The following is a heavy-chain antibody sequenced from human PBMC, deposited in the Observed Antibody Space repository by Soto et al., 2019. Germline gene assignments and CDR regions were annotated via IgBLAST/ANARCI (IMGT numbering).Heavy chain of an antibody. CDR2: IYHNGST. CDR1: SGSISSSNW. J-gene: IGHJ6*04. D-gene: IGHD2-15*01. CDR3: ARRRRDIVVVVAATGLDV. Sequence: QVQLQESGPGLVKPSGTLSLTCAVSSGSISSSNWWSWVRQPPGKGLEGIGEIYHNGSTNYNPSLKSRVTLSVDKSNNQFSLKLSSVTAADTAVYYCARRRRDIVVVVAATGLDVWGKGTTVTVSS. V-gene: IGHV4-4*02.